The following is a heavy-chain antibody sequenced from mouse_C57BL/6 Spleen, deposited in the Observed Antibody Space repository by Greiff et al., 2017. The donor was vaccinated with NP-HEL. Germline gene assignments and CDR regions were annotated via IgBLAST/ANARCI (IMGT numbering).Heavy chain of an antibody. CDR1: GYAFSSYW. CDR2: IYPGDGDT. V-gene: IGHV1-80*01. Sequence: VQLQQSGAELVKPGASVKISCKASGYAFSSYWMNWVKQRPGKGLEWIGQIYPGDGDTNYNGKFKGKATLTADKSSSTAYMQLSSLTSEDSAVYFCARPTLYSNYYFDYWGQGTTLTVSS. CDR3: ARPTLYSNYYFDY. J-gene: IGHJ2*01. D-gene: IGHD2-5*01.